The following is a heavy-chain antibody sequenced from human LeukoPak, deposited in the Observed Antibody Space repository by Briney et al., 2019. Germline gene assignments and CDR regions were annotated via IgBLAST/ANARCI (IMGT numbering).Heavy chain of an antibody. CDR3: ARGTPSYYYGSGSYSYYFDY. CDR1: GGSISSGGYY. J-gene: IGHJ4*02. V-gene: IGHV4-31*03. Sequence: SQTLSLTCTVSGGSISSGGYYWSWIRQHPGTGLEWIGYIYYSGSTYYNPSLKSRVTISVDTSKNQFSLKLSSVTAADTAVYYCARGTPSYYYGSGSYSYYFDYWGQGTLVTVSS. D-gene: IGHD3-10*01. CDR2: IYYSGST.